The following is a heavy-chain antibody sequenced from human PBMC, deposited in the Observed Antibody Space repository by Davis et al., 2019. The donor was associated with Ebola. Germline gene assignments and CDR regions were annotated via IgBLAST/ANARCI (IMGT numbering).Heavy chain of an antibody. Sequence: ASVKVSCKASGYTFTGYYMHWLRQAPGQGLEWMGWINPNSGDTKYAQKFQGRVTMTRDSSISTAYMELRRLRSDDAAVYYCAREKKTPGIGDYYYKYMDVWARGTTVTVSS. V-gene: IGHV1-2*02. CDR2: INPNSGDT. D-gene: IGHD3-10*01. J-gene: IGHJ6*03. CDR3: AREKKTPGIGDYYYKYMDV. CDR1: GYTFTGYY.